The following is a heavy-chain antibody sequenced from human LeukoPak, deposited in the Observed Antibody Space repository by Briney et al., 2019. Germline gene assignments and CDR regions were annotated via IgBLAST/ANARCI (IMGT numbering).Heavy chain of an antibody. J-gene: IGHJ6*02. CDR3: ARDRSMRDYYDGMDV. CDR2: IGYDGSKK. Sequence: GRSLRLSCAASGFSFSSYAMHWVRQAPGKGLEWVAVIGYDGSKKYYADSVKGRFTISRDNSKYTLYLQMNSLRAEDTAVYYCARDRSMRDYYDGMDVWGQGTTVTVSS. CDR1: GFSFSSYA. D-gene: IGHD2/OR15-2a*01. V-gene: IGHV3-33*01.